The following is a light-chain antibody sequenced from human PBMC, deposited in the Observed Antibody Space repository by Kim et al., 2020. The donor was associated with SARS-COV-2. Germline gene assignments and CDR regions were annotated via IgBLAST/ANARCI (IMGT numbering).Light chain of an antibody. CDR1: SGHISYA. CDR3: QTWGPGIRV. CDR2: DNSDGRH. J-gene: IGLJ3*02. V-gene: IGLV4-69*01. Sequence: QLVLTQSPSASASLGASVKLTCTLDSGHISYAIAWNQKQPEKGPWYLMKDNSDGRHSKGDGIPDRCSGSTSGAERYLTIASLQSEGEADYWCQTWGPGIRVFGGGTQLTVL.